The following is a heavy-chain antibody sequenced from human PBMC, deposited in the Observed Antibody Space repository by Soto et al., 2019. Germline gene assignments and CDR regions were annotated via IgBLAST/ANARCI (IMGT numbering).Heavy chain of an antibody. CDR3: ARASNYYGSGSDAFDI. Sequence: GGSLRLSCAASGFTFSDYYMSWIRQAPGKGLEWVSYISSSGSTIYYADSVKGRFTISRDNARNSLYLQMNSLRGEDTAVYYFARASNYYGSGSDAFDIWGQGTMVTVSS. CDR1: GFTFSDYY. D-gene: IGHD3-10*01. CDR2: ISSSGSTI. J-gene: IGHJ3*02. V-gene: IGHV3-11*01.